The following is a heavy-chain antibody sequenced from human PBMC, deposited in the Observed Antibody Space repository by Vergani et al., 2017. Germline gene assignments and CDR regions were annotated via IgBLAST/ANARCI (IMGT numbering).Heavy chain of an antibody. V-gene: IGHV3-30*18. D-gene: IGHD4-17*01. Sequence: QVQLVESAGGVVQPGGSLRLSCAASGFTFSNFGMHWIRQAPGKGLEWLAVISYDGSNKYYVDSVKGRFTISRDNSKNTLYLQMNSLRVEDTAVYYCAKLYGDLDYWGQGTLVTVSS. CDR1: GFTFSNFG. CDR2: ISYDGSNK. CDR3: AKLYGDLDY. J-gene: IGHJ4*02.